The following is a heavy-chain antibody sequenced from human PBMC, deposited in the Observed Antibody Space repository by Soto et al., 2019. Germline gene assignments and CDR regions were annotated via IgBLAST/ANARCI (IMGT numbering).Heavy chain of an antibody. Sequence: EVQLVESGGGLVQPGGSLRLSCAASGFTFSSYWMHWVRQVPGKGLVWVSRIESDGSSRNYADSVKGRFTIARDNAKNTRYRQMDSLSAEDTAVYYCARGGTFGDSWGQGTLVTVSS. CDR1: GFTFSSYW. V-gene: IGHV3-74*01. CDR2: IESDGSSR. J-gene: IGHJ4*02. D-gene: IGHD3-16*01. CDR3: ARGGTFGDS.